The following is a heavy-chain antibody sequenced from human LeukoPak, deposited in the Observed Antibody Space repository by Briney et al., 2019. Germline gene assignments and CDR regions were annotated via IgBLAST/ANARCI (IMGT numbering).Heavy chain of an antibody. Sequence: GGSLRLSCAASGFTFSSYGMHWVRQAPGKGLEWVAFIRYDGNNKYYADSVKGRFTISRDNSKNTLYLQMNSLRAEDTAVYYCAKDGEVYAINRKALDYWGQGTLVTVSS. D-gene: IGHD2-8*01. CDR3: AKDGEVYAINRKALDY. CDR1: GFTFSSYG. CDR2: IRYDGNNK. J-gene: IGHJ4*02. V-gene: IGHV3-30*02.